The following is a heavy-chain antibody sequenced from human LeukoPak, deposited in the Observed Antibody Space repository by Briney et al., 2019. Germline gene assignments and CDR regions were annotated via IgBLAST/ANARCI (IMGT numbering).Heavy chain of an antibody. D-gene: IGHD3-22*01. J-gene: IGHJ4*02. CDR3: ARGSSGSTRRYYFDY. CDR1: GASISGYY. V-gene: IGHV4-4*07. Sequence: SETLSLTCTVSGASISGYYWNWVRQPAGKGLEWVGRLYSYEDTYYNPSLKSRLTMSLDTSKNQFSLKLRSVTAADTAVYFCARGSSGSTRRYYFDYWGQGALVTVSS. CDR2: LYSYEDT.